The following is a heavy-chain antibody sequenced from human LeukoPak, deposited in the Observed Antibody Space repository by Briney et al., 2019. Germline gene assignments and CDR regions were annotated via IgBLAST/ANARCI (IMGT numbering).Heavy chain of an antibody. CDR1: GFTVSNNY. V-gene: IGHV3-33*08. Sequence: GGSLRLSCAASGFTVSNNYMTWVRQAPGKGLEWVAIIWYDGSNKYCADSVKGRITISRDNSKNTLYLQMNSLRAEDTAVYYCATVRGCGGDCYYIDYWGQGTLVTVSS. D-gene: IGHD2-21*02. J-gene: IGHJ4*02. CDR2: IWYDGSNK. CDR3: ATVRGCGGDCYYIDY.